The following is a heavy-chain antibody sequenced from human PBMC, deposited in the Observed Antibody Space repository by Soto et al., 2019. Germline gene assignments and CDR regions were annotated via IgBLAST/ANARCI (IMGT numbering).Heavy chain of an antibody. V-gene: IGHV3-7*01. Sequence: DSVKGRFTISRDNAKNSLYLQMSSLRAEDTAVYYCASRYGDYGKAYYYYGVDVWGQGTTVTVSS. D-gene: IGHD4-17*01. J-gene: IGHJ6*02. CDR3: ASRYGDYGKAYYYYGVDV.